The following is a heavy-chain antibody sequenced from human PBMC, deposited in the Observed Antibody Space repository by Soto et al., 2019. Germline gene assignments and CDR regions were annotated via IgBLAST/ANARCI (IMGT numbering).Heavy chain of an antibody. CDR1: GFTFSSYW. Sequence: QPGGSLRLSCVASGFTFSSYWMDWVRQAPGKGLEWVANINQDGSEKHYVDSVKGRFTISRDNAKNSLYLQMSSLTAEDSALYYCARSLDYWGQGTRVTVSS. CDR2: INQDGSEK. V-gene: IGHV3-7*01. CDR3: ARSLDY. J-gene: IGHJ4*02.